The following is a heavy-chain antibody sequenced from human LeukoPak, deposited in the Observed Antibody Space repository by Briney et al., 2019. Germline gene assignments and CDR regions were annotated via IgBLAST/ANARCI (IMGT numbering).Heavy chain of an antibody. CDR2: IIPILGIA. V-gene: IGHV1-69*04. Sequence: ASVKVSCKASGGTFSSYAISWVRQAPGQGLEWMGRIIPILGIANYAQKFQGRVTITADKSTSTAYMELSSLRSEDTAVYYCARAPPHYYDSSLHAFDIWGQGTMVTVSS. CDR3: ARAPPHYYDSSLHAFDI. J-gene: IGHJ3*02. CDR1: GGTFSSYA. D-gene: IGHD3-22*01.